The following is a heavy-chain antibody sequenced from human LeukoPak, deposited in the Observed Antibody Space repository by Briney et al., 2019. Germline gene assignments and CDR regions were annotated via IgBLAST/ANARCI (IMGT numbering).Heavy chain of an antibody. CDR1: GFTFTNNG. Sequence: PGRSLRLSCAASGFTFTNNGFHWVRQAPGKGLEWVAAIWSDGSKKYYADSVKGRLTISKDNSKNTLYLQMNSLRAEDTAVYYCARDLSYTSLDYGGQGTLVTVSS. J-gene: IGHJ4*02. CDR2: IWSDGSKK. CDR3: ARDLSYTSLDY. V-gene: IGHV3-33*01. D-gene: IGHD4-11*01.